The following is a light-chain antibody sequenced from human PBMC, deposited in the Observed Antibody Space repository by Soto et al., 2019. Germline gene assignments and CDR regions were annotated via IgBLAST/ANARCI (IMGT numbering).Light chain of an antibody. V-gene: IGKV1-5*01. CDR2: DAS. CDR3: QHYGGMWT. CDR1: QSISNR. Sequence: DIQMTQSPSTLPASVGDRVTITCRASQSISNRLAWYQQKPGKAPKVLIYDASKLESGVPSRFSGSGFGTQFILTISSLQPDDFATYWCQHYGGMWTFGQGTKVEVK. J-gene: IGKJ1*01.